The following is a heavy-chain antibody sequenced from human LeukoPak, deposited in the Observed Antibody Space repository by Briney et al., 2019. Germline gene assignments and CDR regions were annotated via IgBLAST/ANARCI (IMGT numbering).Heavy chain of an antibody. J-gene: IGHJ4*02. D-gene: IGHD3-22*01. CDR1: GFIFSNYA. Sequence: PGGSLRLSCAASGFIFSNYAMSWVRQAPGKGLEWVSGISGGGGTTYYADSVKGRFTISRDNSKNPLNLQMNTLRAEDTAVYYCVKDKVRVTYHFDSSASPTFEYWGQGTLVTVSS. CDR3: VKDKVRVTYHFDSSASPTFEY. V-gene: IGHV3-23*01. CDR2: ISGGGGTT.